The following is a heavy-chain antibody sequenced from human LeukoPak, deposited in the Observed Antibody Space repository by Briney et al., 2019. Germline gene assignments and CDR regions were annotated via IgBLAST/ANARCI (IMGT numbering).Heavy chain of an antibody. CDR2: MNPNTGDT. CDR1: GYTFTNYD. Sequence: ASVKVSSKASGYTFTNYDINWVRQATGQGLEWMGWMNPNTGDTGYAQKFQGRVTMTRDTSISTAYMELSSLRSEDTAVYYCAREYDNTGSTDYWGQGTLLTVSS. D-gene: IGHD3-22*01. J-gene: IGHJ4*02. V-gene: IGHV1-8*01. CDR3: AREYDNTGSTDY.